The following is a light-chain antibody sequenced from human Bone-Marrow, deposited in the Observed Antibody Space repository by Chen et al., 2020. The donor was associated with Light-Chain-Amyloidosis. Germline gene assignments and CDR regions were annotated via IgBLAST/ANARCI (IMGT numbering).Light chain of an antibody. CDR2: KVS. CDR1: QSLVHIDGHTY. J-gene: IGKJ2*01. V-gene: IGKV2-30*02. Sequence: DVVMTQSPLSLPVTLGQPASISCRSSQSLVHIDGHTYLSWFHQRPCQSPRRLIYKVSGRASGVPDRFGGRGSDTECTLKISRLDAEDDGLYYCTQGSHWPPYSFGQGTKLVIK. CDR3: TQGSHWPPYS.